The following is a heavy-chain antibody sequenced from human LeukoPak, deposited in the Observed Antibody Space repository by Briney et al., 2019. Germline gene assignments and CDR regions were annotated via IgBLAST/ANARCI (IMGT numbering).Heavy chain of an antibody. D-gene: IGHD2-8*02. V-gene: IGHV4-31*03. Sequence: SETLSLTCPVSSGSISSGVYYWSWIRQHPGKGLEWIGYIYYSGSTYYNPSLKSRVTISVDTSKNQFSLKLRSVTAADTAVYYCARVASTGPFDYWGQGTLVTVSS. CDR2: IYYSGST. CDR3: ARVASTGPFDY. CDR1: SGSISSGVYY. J-gene: IGHJ4*02.